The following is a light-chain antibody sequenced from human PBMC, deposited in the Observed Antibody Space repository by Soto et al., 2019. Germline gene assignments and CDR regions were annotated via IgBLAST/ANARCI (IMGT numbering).Light chain of an antibody. CDR2: EVS. J-gene: IGLJ2*01. V-gene: IGLV2-14*01. Sequence: QSAVTQPASVSGSPGQSITISCTGTSSDVGGYNFVSWFQQHPGKAPKLLIFEVSDRPSGVSNRFSGSKSGNTASLTISGLQAEDEAHFYCSSYTSNNTLVFGGGTKLTVL. CDR3: SSYTSNNTLV. CDR1: SSDVGGYNF.